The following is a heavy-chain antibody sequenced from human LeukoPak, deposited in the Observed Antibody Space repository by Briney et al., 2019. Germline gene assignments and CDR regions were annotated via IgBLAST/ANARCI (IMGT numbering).Heavy chain of an antibody. CDR1: GYTFTGYY. V-gene: IGHV1-2*02. D-gene: IGHD6-6*01. Sequence: ASVKVSCKASGYTFTGYYMHWVRQAPGQGLEWMGWINPNSGGTNYAQKFQGRVTMTRDTSTSTVYMELSSLRSEDTAVYYCACTVDYSSSPVGLDYWGQGTLVTVSS. J-gene: IGHJ4*02. CDR2: INPNSGGT. CDR3: ACTVDYSSSPVGLDY.